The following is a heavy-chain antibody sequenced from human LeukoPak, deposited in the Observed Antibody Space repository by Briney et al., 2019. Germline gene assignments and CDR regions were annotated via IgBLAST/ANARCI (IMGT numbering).Heavy chain of an antibody. CDR2: ISGSGDDT. CDR1: GFTFSSYV. V-gene: IGHV3-23*01. CDR3: AKKEAMIRGVPYYYDF. D-gene: IGHD3-10*01. J-gene: IGHJ4*02. Sequence: GGSLRLSCSASGFTFSSYVMTWVRQPPGQGLEWVSAISGSGDDTYYAGSVKGRFTISRDNSKNTLYLQMNSLRAEDTAVYYCAKKEAMIRGVPYYYDFWGQGTLVTVS.